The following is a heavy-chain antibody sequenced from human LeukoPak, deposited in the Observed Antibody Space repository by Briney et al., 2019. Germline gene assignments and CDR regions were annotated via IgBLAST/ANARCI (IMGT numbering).Heavy chain of an antibody. Sequence: GGSLILSCAASGVPFSNYDMHWVRHLSGKGLEWFAGVESGGETYDSASVKGRFTISRDNPKNTLFLQMTSLRAEDTALYFCATRGVVIRVMLVGLHKEAKYFDSWGQGVLVTVSS. CDR1: GVPFSNYD. CDR2: VESGGET. D-gene: IGHD3-16*01. V-gene: IGHV3-13*01. J-gene: IGHJ4*02. CDR3: ATRGVVIRVMLVGLHKEAKYFDS.